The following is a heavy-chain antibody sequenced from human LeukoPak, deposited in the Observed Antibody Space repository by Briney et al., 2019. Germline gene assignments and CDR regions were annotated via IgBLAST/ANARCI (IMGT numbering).Heavy chain of an antibody. V-gene: IGHV3-9*01. J-gene: IGHJ4*02. Sequence: AGGSLRLSCAASGFRFSSYAMHWVRQAPGKGLEWVSGISWNSGSIGYADSVKGRFTISRDNAKNSLYLQMNSLRAEDTALYYCAKGEFDYWGQGTLVTVSS. CDR1: GFRFSSYA. CDR2: ISWNSGSI. CDR3: AKGEFDY.